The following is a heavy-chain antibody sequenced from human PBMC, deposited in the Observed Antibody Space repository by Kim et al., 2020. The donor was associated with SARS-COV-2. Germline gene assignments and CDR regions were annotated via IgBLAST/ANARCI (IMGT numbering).Heavy chain of an antibody. CDR2: IPYNGGP. CDR3: ARARIMAFDY. CDR1: GDSMTRDDCH. Sequence: SETLSLTCTVSGDSMTRDDCHWGWIRQPPGKGLEWIGNIPYNGGPYYNPSLKSRVTITIDTSKKQFSLKVTSLTAADTAVYYCARARIMAFDYWGQGTLVTVSS. V-gene: IGHV4-39*07. J-gene: IGHJ4*02.